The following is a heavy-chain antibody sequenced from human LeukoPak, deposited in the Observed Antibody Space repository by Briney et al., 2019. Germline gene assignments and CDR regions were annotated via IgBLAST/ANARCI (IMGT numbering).Heavy chain of an antibody. Sequence: GGSLRLSCAASGFTFSSYGMHWVRQAPGKGLEWVGFIRYDGSNKYYADSVKGRFTISRDNSKNTLYLQMNSLRAEDTAVYYCAKVGDSSGYYQNYFDYWGQGTLVTVSS. D-gene: IGHD3-22*01. V-gene: IGHV3-30*02. J-gene: IGHJ4*02. CDR3: AKVGDSSGYYQNYFDY. CDR1: GFTFSSYG. CDR2: IRYDGSNK.